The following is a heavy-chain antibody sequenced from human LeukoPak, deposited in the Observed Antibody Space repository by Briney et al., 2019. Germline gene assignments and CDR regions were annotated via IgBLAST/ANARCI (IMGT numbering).Heavy chain of an antibody. CDR1: GFTFSSYS. V-gene: IGHV3-21*01. CDR2: ISSSSSYI. Sequence: GGSLRLSCAASGFTFSSYSMNWVRQAPGKGLEWVSSISSSSSYIYYADSVKGPFTISRDNAKDSLYLQMNSLRAEDTAVYYCARDSVVVVPAAIYYSNYAFDYWGQGTLVTVSS. D-gene: IGHD2-2*01. J-gene: IGHJ4*02. CDR3: ARDSVVVVPAAIYYSNYAFDY.